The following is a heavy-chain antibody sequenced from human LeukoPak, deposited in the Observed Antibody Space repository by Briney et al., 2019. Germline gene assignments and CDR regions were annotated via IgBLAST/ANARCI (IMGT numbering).Heavy chain of an antibody. CDR2: IDGGGGRT. CDR3: AKDFYDSSGSRYDY. Sequence: GGSLRLSCTASGFAFSSYAMSWVRQAPGVGLEWVSAIDGGGGRTWRADSVRGRFTISRDNSKNTLFMQMSSLRAEDTAVYYCAKDFYDSSGSRYDYWGQGTLVTVSS. V-gene: IGHV3-23*01. D-gene: IGHD3-22*01. J-gene: IGHJ4*02. CDR1: GFAFSSYA.